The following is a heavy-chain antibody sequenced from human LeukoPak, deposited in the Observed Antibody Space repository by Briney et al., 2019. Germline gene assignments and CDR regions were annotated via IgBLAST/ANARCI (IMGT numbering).Heavy chain of an antibody. CDR1: GGSISSGSYY. D-gene: IGHD1-1*01. CDR3: ARQEGTPPNYFDY. J-gene: IGHJ4*02. Sequence: SQTLSLTCTVSGGSISSGSYYWSWIRQPAGKGLEWLGRIYTSGSTNYNPSLKSRVTISVDTSKNQFSLKLSSVTAADTAVYYCARQEGTPPNYFDYWGQGTLVTVSS. CDR2: IYTSGST. V-gene: IGHV4-61*02.